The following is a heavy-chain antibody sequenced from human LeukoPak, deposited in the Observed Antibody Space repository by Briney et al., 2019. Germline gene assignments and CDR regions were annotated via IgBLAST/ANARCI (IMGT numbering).Heavy chain of an antibody. Sequence: PGGSLRLSCAASGFTFSSYWMHWVRQAPGKGLVWVSRINSDGSSTSYADSVKGRFTISRDNAKNTLYLQMNSLRAEDTAVYYCASEVGATGGYYFDYWGQGTLVTVSS. J-gene: IGHJ4*02. V-gene: IGHV3-74*01. CDR3: ASEVGATGGYYFDY. CDR1: GFTFSSYW. CDR2: INSDGSST. D-gene: IGHD1-26*01.